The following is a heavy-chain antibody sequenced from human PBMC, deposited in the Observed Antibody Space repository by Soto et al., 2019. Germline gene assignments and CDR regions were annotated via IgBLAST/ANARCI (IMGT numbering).Heavy chain of an antibody. Sequence: GGSLRLSCASSGFTFSSYWMSWVRQAPGKGLEWVANIKQDGSEKYYVDSVKGRFTISRDNAKNSLYLQMNSLRAEDTAVYYCARDSEITSFGVVTYYYYYMDVWGQGTTVTVSS. CDR3: ARDSEITSFGVVTYYYYYMDV. CDR2: IKQDGSEK. V-gene: IGHV3-7*01. J-gene: IGHJ6*03. D-gene: IGHD3-3*01. CDR1: GFTFSSYW.